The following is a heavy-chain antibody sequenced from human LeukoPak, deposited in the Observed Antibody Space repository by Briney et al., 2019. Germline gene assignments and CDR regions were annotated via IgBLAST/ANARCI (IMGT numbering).Heavy chain of an antibody. V-gene: IGHV4-59*11. J-gene: IGHJ4*02. Sequence: SETLSLTCTVSGDSIRSHYWSWIRQPPGQGLEWIGCIYCSGSTNNNPSLKSRITFSVDTSNNQFSLRLTSVTAADTAVYYCARERLIAGSTVFDYWGQGTLVTVSS. CDR1: GDSIRSHY. CDR3: ARERLIAGSTVFDY. CDR2: IYCSGST. D-gene: IGHD2/OR15-2a*01.